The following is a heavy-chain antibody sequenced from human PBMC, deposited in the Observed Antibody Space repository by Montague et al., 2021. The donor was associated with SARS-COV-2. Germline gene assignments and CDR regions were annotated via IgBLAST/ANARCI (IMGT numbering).Heavy chain of an antibody. D-gene: IGHD4-23*01. CDR3: ARDGEPYYDGFQKSTWYFDY. CDR2: SYYSGST. CDR1: GAPISSSTYY. V-gene: IGHV4-39*07. Sequence: SETLSLTCTVSGAPISSSTYYWGWIRQPPGKGLQWIGSSYYSGSTYYNPSLKSRATISVDTSKNQISLRMSSVTAADTAVYYCARDGEPYYDGFQKSTWYFDYWGQGTLVTVSS. J-gene: IGHJ4*02.